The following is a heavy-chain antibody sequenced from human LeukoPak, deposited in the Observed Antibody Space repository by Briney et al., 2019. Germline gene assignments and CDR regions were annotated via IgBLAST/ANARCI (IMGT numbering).Heavy chain of an antibody. CDR1: GFTFSGSA. CDR3: ARSSYSSSSSV. CDR2: IRYDGIVT. Sequence: GGSLRLSCATSGFTFSGSAIHWVRQPPGKGLVWVSRIRYDGIVTNYADSVEGRFTISRDNAKNTVHLQMNSLRDDDTAVYYCARSSYSSSSSVWGQGTMVTVSS. D-gene: IGHD6-6*01. J-gene: IGHJ3*01. V-gene: IGHV3-74*01.